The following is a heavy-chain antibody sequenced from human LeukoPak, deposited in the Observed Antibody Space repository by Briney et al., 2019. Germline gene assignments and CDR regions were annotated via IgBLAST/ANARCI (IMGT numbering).Heavy chain of an antibody. D-gene: IGHD3-16*02. CDR3: AKGRYGYVWGSYRYTPDY. J-gene: IGHJ4*02. Sequence: GGSLRLSCAVSGFTFSSYAMSWVRQAPGKGLEWVSAISGSGGSTYYADSVKGRFTISRDNSKNTLYLQMNSLRAEDTAVYYCAKGRYGYVWGSYRYTPDYWGQGTLVTVSS. CDR1: GFTFSSYA. CDR2: ISGSGGST. V-gene: IGHV3-23*01.